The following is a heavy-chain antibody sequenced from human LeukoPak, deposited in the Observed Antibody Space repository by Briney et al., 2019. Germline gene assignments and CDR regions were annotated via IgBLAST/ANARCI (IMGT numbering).Heavy chain of an antibody. CDR3: ATGRDIAVAGPGGYFDY. CDR2: ISPGGDTI. D-gene: IGHD6-19*01. CDR1: GFTFSDYH. V-gene: IGHV3-11*01. Sequence: GGSLRLSCAASGFTFSDYHMNWIRQAPGKGLEWVSYISPGGDTIYFADSVKGRFTLSRDHAKNSLSLQMNSLTAEDTAVYYCATGRDIAVAGPGGYFDYWGQGTLVTVSS. J-gene: IGHJ4*02.